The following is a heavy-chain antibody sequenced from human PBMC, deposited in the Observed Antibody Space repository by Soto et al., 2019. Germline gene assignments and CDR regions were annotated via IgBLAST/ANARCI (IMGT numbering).Heavy chain of an antibody. V-gene: IGHV1-69*13. Sequence: GASVKVSFKASRGTFSSYASSWVRQAPGQGLEWMGGIIPIFGTANYAQKFQGRVTITADESTSTAYMELSSLRSEDTAVYYCARTGNDGVDYWGQGTLVTVSS. J-gene: IGHJ4*02. CDR3: ARTGNDGVDY. CDR1: RGTFSSYA. D-gene: IGHD1-1*01. CDR2: IIPIFGTA.